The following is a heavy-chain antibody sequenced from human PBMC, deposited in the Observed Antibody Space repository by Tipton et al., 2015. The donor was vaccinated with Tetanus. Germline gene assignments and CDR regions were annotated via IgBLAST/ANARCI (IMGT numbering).Heavy chain of an antibody. Sequence: LRLSCTVSGGSINRGDYYWTSIRQSPGKGLEWIGYIYYNGNIYYNPSLESRAIISGDTSKNQFSLKLTSVSAADTAVYYCARGNGEGSGWYTYWGQGTQVTVAS. CDR2: IYYNGNI. D-gene: IGHD6-19*01. CDR1: GGSINRGDYY. CDR3: ARGNGEGSGWYTY. J-gene: IGHJ4*02. V-gene: IGHV4-30-4*01.